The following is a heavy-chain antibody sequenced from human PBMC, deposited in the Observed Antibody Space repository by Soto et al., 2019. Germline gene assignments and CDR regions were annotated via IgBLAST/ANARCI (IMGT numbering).Heavy chain of an antibody. D-gene: IGHD3-22*01. V-gene: IGHV1-46*01. CDR1: GYTFTSYY. Sequence: GASVKVSCKASGYTFTSYYMHWVRQAPGQGLEWMGIINPSGGSTSYAQKFQGRVTMTRDTSTSTVYMELSSLRSEDTAVYYCARVIAGYDSSGYYLDYWGQGTLVTVSS. CDR2: INPSGGST. J-gene: IGHJ4*02. CDR3: ARVIAGYDSSGYYLDY.